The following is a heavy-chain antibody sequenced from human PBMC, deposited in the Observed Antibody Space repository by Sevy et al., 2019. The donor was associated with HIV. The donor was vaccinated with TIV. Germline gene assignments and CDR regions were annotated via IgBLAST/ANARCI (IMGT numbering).Heavy chain of an antibody. V-gene: IGHV3-7*01. CDR3: VVAVAEHDSF. D-gene: IGHD2-15*01. J-gene: IGHJ4*02. CDR2: IKQDGSVT. Sequence: GGSLRLSCAASGFSLDSYWMSWVRQTPGKGLEWVANIKQDGSVTYYVDSVKGRFTISRDNARNLVYLQMNSLRVEDPALYYCVVAVAEHDSFWGQGTLVTVSS. CDR1: GFSLDSYW.